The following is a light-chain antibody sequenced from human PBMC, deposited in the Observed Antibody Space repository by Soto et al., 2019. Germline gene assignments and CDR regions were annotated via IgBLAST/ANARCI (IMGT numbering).Light chain of an antibody. CDR1: QSVSSIY. CDR3: QQYGSSALT. V-gene: IGKV3-20*01. CDR2: GAS. J-gene: IGKJ4*01. Sequence: EIGVSQSPGTLSLSTGERATLSCRASQSVSSIYLAWYQQKPGQAPRLLIYGASSRPTGIPDRFGGSGSGTDFTLTISRLEPEDFAVYYCQQYGSSALTFAGGTKVDIK.